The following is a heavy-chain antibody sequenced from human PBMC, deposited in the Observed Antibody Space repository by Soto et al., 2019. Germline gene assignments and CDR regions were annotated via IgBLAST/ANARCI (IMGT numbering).Heavy chain of an antibody. D-gene: IGHD3-9*01. Sequence: SLRLSCAASGFTFSNAWLSWVRQAPGKGLEWVGRIKSKTDGGTTDYAAPVKGRFTISRDDSKNTLYPQMNSLKTEDTAVYYCTTTYDILTGYYNPPYYYYMDVWGKGTTVTVSS. CDR3: TTTYDILTGYYNPPYYYYMDV. V-gene: IGHV3-15*01. CDR2: IKSKTDGGTT. CDR1: GFTFSNAW. J-gene: IGHJ6*03.